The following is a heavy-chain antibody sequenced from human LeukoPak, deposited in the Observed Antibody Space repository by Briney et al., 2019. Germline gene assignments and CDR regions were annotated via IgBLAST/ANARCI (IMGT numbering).Heavy chain of an antibody. Sequence: GGSLRLSCAASGFTFSDYYMSRIRQAPGKGLEWVSYISISGSIIYYADSVKGRFTISRDNAKNSLYLQMNSLRAEDTAVYYCARIADQGYYYMDVWGKGTTVTISS. D-gene: IGHD2-21*01. V-gene: IGHV3-11*01. J-gene: IGHJ6*03. CDR2: ISISGSII. CDR3: ARIADQGYYYMDV. CDR1: GFTFSDYY.